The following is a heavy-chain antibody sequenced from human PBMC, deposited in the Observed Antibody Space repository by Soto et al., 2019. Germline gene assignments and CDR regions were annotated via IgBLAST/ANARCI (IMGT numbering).Heavy chain of an antibody. V-gene: IGHV5-10-1*01. CDR2: IDPSDSYT. Sequence: GESLKVSCKGSGYSFTSYWISWVRQMPGKGLEWMGRIDPSDSYTNYSPSFQGHVTISADKSISTAYLQWSSLKASDTAMYYCARHTGSWSVLHYYGMDVWGQGTRVTVSS. CDR3: ARHTGSWSVLHYYGMDV. D-gene: IGHD6-13*01. J-gene: IGHJ6*02. CDR1: GYSFTSYW.